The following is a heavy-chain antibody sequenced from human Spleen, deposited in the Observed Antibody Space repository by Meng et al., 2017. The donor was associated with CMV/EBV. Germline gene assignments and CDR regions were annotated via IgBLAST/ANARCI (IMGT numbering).Heavy chain of an antibody. V-gene: IGHV3-7*01. J-gene: IGHJ6*02. Sequence: GESLKISCAASGFTFRSYWMSWVRQAPGKGLEWVANIKQHGSEKYYVDSVKGRFAISRDDAKNALYLQMNSLRAEDTAVYYCARTSYDFWSVYGMDVWGQGTTVTVSS. D-gene: IGHD3-3*01. CDR2: IKQHGSEK. CDR1: GFTFRSYW. CDR3: ARTSYDFWSVYGMDV.